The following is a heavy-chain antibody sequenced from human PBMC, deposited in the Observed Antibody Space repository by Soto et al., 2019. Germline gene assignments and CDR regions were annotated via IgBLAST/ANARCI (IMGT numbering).Heavy chain of an antibody. CDR1: GGSVSSGSYY. D-gene: IGHD3-22*01. J-gene: IGHJ3*02. Sequence: PSETLSLTCTVSGGSVSSGSYYWSWIRQPPGKGLEWIGYIYYSGSTNYNPSLKSRVTISVDTSKNQFSLKLSSVTAADTAVYYCARSGYYYDSSGYYHRRAFDIWGQGTMVTVSS. V-gene: IGHV4-61*01. CDR2: IYYSGST. CDR3: ARSGYYYDSSGYYHRRAFDI.